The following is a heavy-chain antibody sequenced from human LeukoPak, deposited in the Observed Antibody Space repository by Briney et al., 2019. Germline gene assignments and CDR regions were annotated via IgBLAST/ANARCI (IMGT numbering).Heavy chain of an antibody. CDR2: IKQDGSEK. CDR1: GFTFSSYW. Sequence: GGSLRLSCAASGFTFSSYWMSWVRQAPGKGLEWVANIKQDGSEKYYVDSAKGRFTISRDNSKNTLYLQMNSLRAEDTAVYYCAKDTKGYYYDSSGYLTFDYWGQGTLVTVSS. J-gene: IGHJ4*02. CDR3: AKDTKGYYYDSSGYLTFDY. D-gene: IGHD3-22*01. V-gene: IGHV3-7*03.